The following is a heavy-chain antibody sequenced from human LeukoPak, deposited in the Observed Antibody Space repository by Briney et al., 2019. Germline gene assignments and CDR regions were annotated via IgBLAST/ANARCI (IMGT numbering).Heavy chain of an antibody. V-gene: IGHV3-7*01. Sequence: GGPLRLSCAASESTFSIYWMTWVRQAPGKGLEWVANINQDGSDKYYVDSVKGRLTISRDNAKKSLYLQMNSLRVEDTAVYYCAQSRGVGYWGQGTLVTVSS. J-gene: IGHJ4*02. CDR1: ESTFSIYW. CDR3: AQSRGVGY. CDR2: INQDGSDK. D-gene: IGHD1-26*01.